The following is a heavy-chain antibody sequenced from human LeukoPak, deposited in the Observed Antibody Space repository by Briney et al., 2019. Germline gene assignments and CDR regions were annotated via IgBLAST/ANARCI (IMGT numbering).Heavy chain of an antibody. Sequence: SETLSLTCTVSGGSISSNAYYWVWIRQPPGKGLEWIGSIYSSVSTYYNPSLKSRVTISVDTSKNQFSLRLSSVTAADTALYYCAYSGSYGHLGYWGQGIPVTVSS. V-gene: IGHV4-39*01. D-gene: IGHD1-26*01. CDR1: GGSISSNAYY. J-gene: IGHJ4*02. CDR3: AYSGSYGHLGY. CDR2: IYSSVST.